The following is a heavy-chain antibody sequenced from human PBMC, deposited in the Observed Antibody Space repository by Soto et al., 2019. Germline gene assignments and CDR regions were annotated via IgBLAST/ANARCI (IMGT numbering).Heavy chain of an antibody. CDR1: GGSVSSGSYY. V-gene: IGHV4-61*01. J-gene: IGHJ6*03. CDR2: IYYSGST. D-gene: IGHD3-10*01. Sequence: PSETLSLTCTVSGGSVSSGSYYWSWIRQPPGKGLEWIGYIYYSGSTNYNPSLKSRVTISVDTSKNQFSLKLSSVTAADTAVYYCARGYGSGSYYYYYMDVWGKGTTVTVSS. CDR3: ARGYGSGSYYYYYMDV.